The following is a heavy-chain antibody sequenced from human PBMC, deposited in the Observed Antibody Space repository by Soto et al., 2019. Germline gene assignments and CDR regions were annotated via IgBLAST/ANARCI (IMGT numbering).Heavy chain of an antibody. V-gene: IGHV4-4*02. Sequence: QVQLQESGPGLVKPSGTLSLTCAVSGGSISSNNWWSWVRQPPGKGLEWIGEIYHSGSTNYNPSLKGRVTMSVDKSQSQLSLNLGSVTAADTAVYYCAGQVDTTFTYNYWGQGTLVTVSS. CDR1: GGSISSNNW. CDR2: IYHSGST. J-gene: IGHJ4*02. D-gene: IGHD1-20*01. CDR3: AGQVDTTFTYNY.